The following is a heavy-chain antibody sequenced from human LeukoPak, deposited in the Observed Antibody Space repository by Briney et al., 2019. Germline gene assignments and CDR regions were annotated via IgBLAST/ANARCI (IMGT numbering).Heavy chain of an antibody. V-gene: IGHV3-53*01. CDR1: GFIVSSNY. CDR3: ASPGASDY. CDR2: MYSGGST. Sequence: QPGGSLRLSCAASGFIVSSNYMSWVRQAPGKGLEWVSVMYSGGSTYYADSVKGRFTISRDNSKNTLYLQMNSLRAEDTAVYYCASPGASDYWGQGTLVTVSS. J-gene: IGHJ4*02.